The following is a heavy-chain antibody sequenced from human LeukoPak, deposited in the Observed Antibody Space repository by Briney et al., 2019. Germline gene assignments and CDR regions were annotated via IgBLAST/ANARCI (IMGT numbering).Heavy chain of an antibody. J-gene: IGHJ4*02. D-gene: IGHD5-18*01. V-gene: IGHV1-69*05. CDR2: IIPIFGTA. Sequence: SVKVSCKASGYTFTSYGISWVRQAPGQGLEWMGGIIPIFGTANYAQKFQGRVTITRDTSASTAYMELSSLRSEDTAVYYCARFRYSYGFDYWGQGTLVTVSS. CDR3: ARFRYSYGFDY. CDR1: GYTFTSYG.